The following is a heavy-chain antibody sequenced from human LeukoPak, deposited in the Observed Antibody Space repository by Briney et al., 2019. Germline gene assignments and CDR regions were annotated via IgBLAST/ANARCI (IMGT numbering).Heavy chain of an antibody. CDR2: ISSSSSYI. CDR3: ARAQSGSYGFDY. CDR1: GFTFSTYS. Sequence: GGSLRLSCAASGFTFSTYSMNWVRQAPGKGLEWVSSISSSSSYIYYADSVKGRFTISRDNAKNSLYLQMNSLRAEDTAVYYCARAQSGSYGFDYWGQGTLVTVSS. J-gene: IGHJ4*02. D-gene: IGHD1-26*01. V-gene: IGHV3-21*01.